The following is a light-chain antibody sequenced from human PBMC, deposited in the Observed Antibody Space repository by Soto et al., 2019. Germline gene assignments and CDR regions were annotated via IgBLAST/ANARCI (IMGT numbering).Light chain of an antibody. J-gene: IGLJ1*01. Sequence: QAVVTQPPSASGSPGQSVTISCTGTSTDVGGYDYVSWYQQHPGKVPKLMIYEVNKRPSGVPDRFSGSKFGNTASLTVSGLQPEDEADYYCTSYAGGNNVFGTGTKLTVL. CDR3: TSYAGGNNV. V-gene: IGLV2-8*01. CDR1: STDVGGYDY. CDR2: EVN.